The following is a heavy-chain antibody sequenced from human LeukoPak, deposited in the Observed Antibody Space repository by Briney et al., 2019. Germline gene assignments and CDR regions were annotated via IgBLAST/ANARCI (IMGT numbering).Heavy chain of an antibody. Sequence: GGSLRLSCAASGFTFSSYSMNWVRQAPGKGLEWVSSISSSSSYIYYADSVKGRFTISRDNAKNSLYLQMNSLRAEDTAVYYCARVQGWLRPVDYWGQGTLVTVPS. V-gene: IGHV3-21*01. CDR2: ISSSSSYI. CDR3: ARVQGWLRPVDY. D-gene: IGHD5-12*01. J-gene: IGHJ4*02. CDR1: GFTFSSYS.